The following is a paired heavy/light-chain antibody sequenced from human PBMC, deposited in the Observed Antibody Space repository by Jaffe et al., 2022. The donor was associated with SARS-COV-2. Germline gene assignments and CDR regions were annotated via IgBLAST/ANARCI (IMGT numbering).Heavy chain of an antibody. D-gene: IGHD3-3*01. Sequence: QVQLVESGGGVVQPGRSLRLSCAGTGFTFSNYAMYWVRQAPGKGLEWVAVISYDGSNKYYADSVKGRFTISRDNSKNTLYLQLNSLRAEDTAVYYCARAVLEMATIFGMDVWGKGTTVTVSS. CDR2: ISYDGSNK. CDR1: GFTFSNYA. V-gene: IGHV3-30*04. CDR3: ARAVLEMATIFGMDV. J-gene: IGHJ6*03.
Light chain of an antibody. CDR1: SSNIGSNT. CDR3: AAWDDSLNGYV. Sequence: QSVLTQPPSASGTPGQRVTISCSGSSSNIGSNTVNWYQQLPATAPKLLIYTNNQRPSGVPDRFSASKSGTSASLAISGLQSEDEVDYYCAAWDDSLNGYVFGTGTKVTVL. J-gene: IGLJ1*01. V-gene: IGLV1-44*01. CDR2: TNN.